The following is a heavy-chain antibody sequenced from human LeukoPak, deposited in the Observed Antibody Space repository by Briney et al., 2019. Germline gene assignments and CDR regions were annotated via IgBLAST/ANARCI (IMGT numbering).Heavy chain of an antibody. CDR1: GFTFSAYS. CDR2: MTSGDFV. J-gene: IGHJ6*03. V-gene: IGHV3-21*01. D-gene: IGHD3-10*01. Sequence: GGSVRLSCAVSGFTFSAYSMNWVRQAPGKGLEWVSSMTSGDFVYFADSLKGRFTISRANAKSSLYLQMNSLRAEDTAVYYCARGGFNMVRGVIIPSNSYYYYMDIWGKGTTVTVSS. CDR3: ARGGFNMVRGVIIPSNSYYYYMDI.